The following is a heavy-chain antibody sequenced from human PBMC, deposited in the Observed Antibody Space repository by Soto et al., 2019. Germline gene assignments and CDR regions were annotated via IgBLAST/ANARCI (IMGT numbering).Heavy chain of an antibody. J-gene: IGHJ4*02. Sequence: QVQLVKSGGGVVQPGRSLRLSCAASGFTFSSYAMHWVRQAPGKGLEWVAVISYDGSNKYYADSVKGRFTISRDNSKNTLYLQMNSLRAEDTAVYYCARGSGSADYWGQGTLVTVSS. V-gene: IGHV3-30-3*01. CDR1: GFTFSSYA. CDR3: ARGSGSADY. CDR2: ISYDGSNK. D-gene: IGHD3-10*01.